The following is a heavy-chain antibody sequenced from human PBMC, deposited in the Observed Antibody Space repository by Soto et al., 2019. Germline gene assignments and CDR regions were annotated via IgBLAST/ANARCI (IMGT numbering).Heavy chain of an antibody. CDR1: GGSISSYY. CDR2: IYYSGST. V-gene: IGHV4-59*08. D-gene: IGHD3-10*01. J-gene: IGHJ4*02. Sequence: PSETLSLTCTVSGGSISSYYWNWIRQPPGKGLEWIGYIYYSGSTYYNPSLKSRVTISVDTSKNQLSLTLTSVTAADTAVYYCARGEVRTTFRHWGQGTLVTVSS. CDR3: ARGEVRTTFRH.